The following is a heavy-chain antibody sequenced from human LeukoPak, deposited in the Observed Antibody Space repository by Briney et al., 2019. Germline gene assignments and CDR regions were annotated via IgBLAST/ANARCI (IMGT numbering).Heavy chain of an antibody. CDR2: IKQDGSEK. Sequence: PGGSLRLSCAASRFTFSSYWMSWVRQAPGKGLEWVVNIKQDGSEKYYVDSVKGRFTISRDNAKNSLYLQMNSLRAEDTAVYYCAREVYGYFDYWGQGTLVTVSS. V-gene: IGHV3-7*03. D-gene: IGHD3-16*01. J-gene: IGHJ4*02. CDR1: RFTFSSYW. CDR3: AREVYGYFDY.